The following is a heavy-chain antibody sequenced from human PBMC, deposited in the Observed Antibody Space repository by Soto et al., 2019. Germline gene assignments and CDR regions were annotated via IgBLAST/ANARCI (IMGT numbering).Heavy chain of an antibody. J-gene: IGHJ4*02. Sequence: GGSLRLSCAASGVTFSSYAMSWVRQAPGKGLEWVSAISGSGGSTYYADSVKGRFTISRDNSKNTLYLQMNSLRAEDTAVYYCAKDSLRNYDYIWGSYRGGFDYWGQGTLVTVSS. CDR3: AKDSLRNYDYIWGSYRGGFDY. CDR2: ISGSGGST. V-gene: IGHV3-23*01. D-gene: IGHD3-16*02. CDR1: GVTFSSYA.